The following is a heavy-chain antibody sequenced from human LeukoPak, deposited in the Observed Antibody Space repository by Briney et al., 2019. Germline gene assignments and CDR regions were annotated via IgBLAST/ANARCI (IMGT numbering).Heavy chain of an antibody. CDR2: INPSGGST. J-gene: IGHJ4*02. D-gene: IGHD3-22*01. Sequence: ASVKVSCKASGYTFTSYYMHWVRQAPGQGLEWMGMINPSGGSTSYAQKFQGRVTMTRDTSTSTVYMELSSLRSEDTAVYYCARAYYESSAYRHAVYFDYWGQGTLVTVSS. V-gene: IGHV1-46*01. CDR1: GYTFTSYY. CDR3: ARAYYESSAYRHAVYFDY.